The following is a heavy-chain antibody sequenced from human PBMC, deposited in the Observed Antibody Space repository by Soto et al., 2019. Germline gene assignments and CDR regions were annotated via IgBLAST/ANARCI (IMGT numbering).Heavy chain of an antibody. J-gene: IGHJ6*02. D-gene: IGHD2-15*01. CDR1: GGTFSTYA. V-gene: IGHV1-69*01. CDR3: ARSQGGSSSLDIYYYYYYGMDV. Sequence: QVQLVQSGAEVKKPGSSVKVSCKAPGGTFSTYAISWVRQAPGQGLEWMGGGIPIFGTPKYAQKFQGRVTITADESTSTGYMELRSQRSEDTAVYYCARSQGGSSSLDIYYYYYYGMDVWGQGTTVTVSS. CDR2: GIPIFGTP.